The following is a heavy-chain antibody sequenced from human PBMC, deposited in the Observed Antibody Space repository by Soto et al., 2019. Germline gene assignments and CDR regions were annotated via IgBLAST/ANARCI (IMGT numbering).Heavy chain of an antibody. D-gene: IGHD3-10*01. CDR2: IWYDGSNK. CDR1: GFTFSSYG. CDR3: ARDFEYYGSGEQD. J-gene: IGHJ4*02. V-gene: IGHV3-33*01. Sequence: QVQLVESGGGVVQPGRSLRLSCAASGFTFSSYGMHWVRQAPGKGLEWVAVIWYDGSNKYYADSVKGRFTISRDNSKNTLYLQMNSLRAEDKAVYYCARDFEYYGSGEQDWGQGTLVTVSS.